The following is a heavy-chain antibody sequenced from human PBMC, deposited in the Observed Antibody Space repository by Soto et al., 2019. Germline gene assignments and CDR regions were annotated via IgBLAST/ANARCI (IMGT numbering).Heavy chain of an antibody. J-gene: IGHJ4*02. CDR2: IIPILGIA. V-gene: IGHV1-69*02. CDR3: ARLSGYRRTEFDY. CDR1: GGTFSSYT. Sequence: QVQLVQSGTEVKKPGSSVKVSCKASGGTFSSYTISWVRQAPGQGLEWMGRIIPILGIANYAQKFQGRVTISADKTTGTAYMGVSSLGSEDTAVDYWARLSGYRRTEFDYWGQGTLVTVSS. D-gene: IGHD6-13*01.